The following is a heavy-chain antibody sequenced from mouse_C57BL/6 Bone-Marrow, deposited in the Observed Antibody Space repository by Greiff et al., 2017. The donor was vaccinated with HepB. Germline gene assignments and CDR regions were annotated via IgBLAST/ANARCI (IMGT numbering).Heavy chain of an antibody. D-gene: IGHD4-1*01. J-gene: IGHJ3*01. CDR1: GYTFTDYN. V-gene: IGHV1-18*01. Sequence: EVKLMESGPELVKPGASVKIPCKASGYTFTDYNMDWVKQSHGKSLEWIGDINPNNGGTIYNQKFKGKATLTVDKSSSTAYMELRSLTSEDTAVYYCARSGLGRWFAYWGQGTLVTVSA. CDR3: ARSGLGRWFAY. CDR2: INPNNGGT.